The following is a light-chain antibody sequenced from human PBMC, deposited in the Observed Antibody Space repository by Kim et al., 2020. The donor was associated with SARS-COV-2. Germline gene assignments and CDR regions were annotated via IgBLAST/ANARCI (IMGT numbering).Light chain of an antibody. V-gene: IGLV2-14*01. CDR3: SSYTSSSTPYV. Sequence: QSALTQPASVSGSPGQSITISCTGTNSDVGGYNYVSWYQQHPGKAPKLMIYDVSKRPSGVSNRFSGSKSGNTASLTISGLQAEDEADYYCSSYTSSSTPYVFGTGTKVTVL. CDR1: NSDVGGYNY. CDR2: DVS. J-gene: IGLJ1*01.